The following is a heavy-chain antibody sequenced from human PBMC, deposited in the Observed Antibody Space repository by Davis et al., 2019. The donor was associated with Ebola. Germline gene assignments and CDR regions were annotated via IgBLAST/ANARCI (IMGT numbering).Heavy chain of an antibody. Sequence: MPSETLSPTFPLYGASLTGYYWSWTPQPPGKGLEWIGEIKHSGSTNYNPSLKSRVTISVDTSKNQFSLKLSSVTAADTAVYYCARSGSGHYAFDIWGQGTMVTVSS. V-gene: IGHV4-34*01. CDR2: IKHSGST. D-gene: IGHD2-15*01. J-gene: IGHJ3*02. CDR3: ARSGSGHYAFDI. CDR1: GASLTGYY.